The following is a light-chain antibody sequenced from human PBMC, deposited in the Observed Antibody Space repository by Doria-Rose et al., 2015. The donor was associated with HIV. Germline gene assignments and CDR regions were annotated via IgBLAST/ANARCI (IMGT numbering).Light chain of an antibody. CDR2: WAS. V-gene: IGKV4-1*01. CDR1: QSLLYNSQNY. Sequence: DIQMTQSPESLGMSLGESATLNCKSNQSLLYNSQNYLAWYQQKLGQPPKLLTYWASTRQSGVPARFSGSGSGTDFTLTISSLEAEDVAVYYCQQYYDTPSFGPGTTVDIK. J-gene: IGKJ3*01. CDR3: QQYYDTPS.